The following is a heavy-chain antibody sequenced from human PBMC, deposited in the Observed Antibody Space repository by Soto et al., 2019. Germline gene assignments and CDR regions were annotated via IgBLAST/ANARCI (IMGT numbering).Heavy chain of an antibody. Sequence: SETLSLTCTVSGGSISSGDYYWSWIRQPPGKGLEWIGYIYYSGSTYYNPSLKSRITISVDTSKNQFSLKLSSVTAADTAVYFCVRDRSSSSWGESDYWGQGTLVTVSS. J-gene: IGHJ4*02. V-gene: IGHV4-30-4*01. CDR3: VRDRSSSSWGESDY. CDR2: IYYSGST. D-gene: IGHD6-13*01. CDR1: GGSISSGDYY.